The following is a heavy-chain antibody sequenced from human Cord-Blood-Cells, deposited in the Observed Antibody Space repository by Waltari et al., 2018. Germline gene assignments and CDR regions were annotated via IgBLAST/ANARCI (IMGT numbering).Heavy chain of an antibody. Sequence: EVQLVESGGGLVQPGGSLRLSCAASGFTFSDHYMDWVRQAPGKGLEWVGRTRNKANRYSTEDAASVKGRFTISRDDSKNSLYLQMTSLKTEDTAVYYCARRYYDSSGYSYYFHYWGQGTLVTVSS. V-gene: IGHV3-72*01. CDR1: GFTFSDHY. CDR2: TRNKANRYST. J-gene: IGHJ4*02. D-gene: IGHD3-22*01. CDR3: ARRYYDSSGYSYYFHY.